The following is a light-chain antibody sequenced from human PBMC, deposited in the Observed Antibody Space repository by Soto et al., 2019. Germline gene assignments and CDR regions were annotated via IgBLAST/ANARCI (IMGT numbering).Light chain of an antibody. CDR3: QQYNNWPPWT. CDR2: GAS. CDR1: QSVSSN. Sequence: EIVMTQSPATLSVSPGETATLSCSASQSVSSNLAWYQQKPGQAPRLLIYGASTRATGIPARFSGSGSGTEVTLTISSLQSEDVAVYYCQQYNNWPPWTFGQGTKVEIK. V-gene: IGKV3-15*01. J-gene: IGKJ1*01.